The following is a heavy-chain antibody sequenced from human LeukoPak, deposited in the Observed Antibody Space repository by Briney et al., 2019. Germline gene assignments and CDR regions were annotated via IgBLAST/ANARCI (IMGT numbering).Heavy chain of an antibody. CDR1: GGTFSSYA. CDR2: IIPIFGTA. Sequence: AASVKVSCKASGGTFSSYAISWVRQAPGQGLEWMGGIIPIFGTANYAQKFQGRVTITADKSTSTAYMELSSLRSEDTAVYYRARKDLGIAVAGDAFDIWGQGTMVTVSS. D-gene: IGHD6-19*01. CDR3: ARKDLGIAVAGDAFDI. V-gene: IGHV1-69*06. J-gene: IGHJ3*02.